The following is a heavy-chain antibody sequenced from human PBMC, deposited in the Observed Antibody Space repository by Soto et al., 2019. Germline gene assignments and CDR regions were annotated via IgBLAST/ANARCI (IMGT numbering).Heavy chain of an antibody. Sequence: QVQLVQSGAEVKKPGSSVKVSCKASGGTFSSYAISWVRQAPGQGLEWMGGIIPIFGTANYAQKFQGRVTITADESTSTAYMELSSLRSEDTAVYYCARDLHPSYYDSSGYHYWGQGTLVTVSS. CDR1: GGTFSSYA. CDR3: ARDLHPSYYDSSGYHY. V-gene: IGHV1-69*01. J-gene: IGHJ4*02. CDR2: IIPIFGTA. D-gene: IGHD3-22*01.